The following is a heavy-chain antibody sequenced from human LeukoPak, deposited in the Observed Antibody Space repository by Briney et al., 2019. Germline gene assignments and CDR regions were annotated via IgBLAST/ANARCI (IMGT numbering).Heavy chain of an antibody. CDR1: GFSFDDYA. CDR3: ARRAGAYSHPYDY. CDR2: IYSDNT. V-gene: IGHV3-53*01. J-gene: IGHJ4*02. D-gene: IGHD4/OR15-4a*01. Sequence: GGSLRLSCAASGFSFDDYAMHWVRQAPGKGLEWVSFIYSDNTHYSDSVKGRFTISRDNSKNTLYLQMNSLRAEDTAVYYCARRAGAYSHPYDYWGQGTLVTVSS.